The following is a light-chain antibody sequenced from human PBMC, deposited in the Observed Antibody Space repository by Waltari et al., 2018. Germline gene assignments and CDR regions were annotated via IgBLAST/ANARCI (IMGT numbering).Light chain of an antibody. Sequence: QSALTQAASVSGSPGQSITMSCTGTNSDVGSYNLVSWYQQNPGEAPKLMIFEVTKRPSGCSNRFSGSKSGNTASLTISGLQAEDEAHYYCFSYAGSRNWVFGGGTKLTVL. CDR2: EVT. CDR1: NSDVGSYNL. V-gene: IGLV2-23*02. J-gene: IGLJ3*02. CDR3: FSYAGSRNWV.